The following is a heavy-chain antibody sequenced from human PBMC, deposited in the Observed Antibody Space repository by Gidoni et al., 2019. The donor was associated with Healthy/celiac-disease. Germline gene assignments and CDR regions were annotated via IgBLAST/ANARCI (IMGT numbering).Heavy chain of an antibody. CDR3: AKVLSGDYGDYVVPYYFDY. CDR2: SRGSGGST. J-gene: IGHJ4*02. Sequence: EVQLLESGGGLVQPGGSLRLSCAASGFTFSSYAMSWVRQAPGKGLEWGAASRGSGGSTYYADSVKGRFTISRDISKNTLYLQMNSLRAEDTAVYYCAKVLSGDYGDYVVPYYFDYWGQGTLVTVSS. CDR1: GFTFSSYA. D-gene: IGHD4-17*01. V-gene: IGHV3-23*01.